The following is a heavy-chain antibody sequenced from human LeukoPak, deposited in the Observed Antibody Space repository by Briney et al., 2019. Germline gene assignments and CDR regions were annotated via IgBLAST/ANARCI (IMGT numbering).Heavy chain of an antibody. Sequence: GGSLRLSCAASGFTFSSYSMNWVRQAPGKGLEWVSVIYSGGSTYYADSVKGRFTISRDNPKNTLYLQMNSLRAEDTAVYYCARGSSYGDFDYWGQGTLVTVSS. D-gene: IGHD6-13*01. V-gene: IGHV3-53*01. CDR2: IYSGGST. J-gene: IGHJ4*02. CDR1: GFTFSSYS. CDR3: ARGSSYGDFDY.